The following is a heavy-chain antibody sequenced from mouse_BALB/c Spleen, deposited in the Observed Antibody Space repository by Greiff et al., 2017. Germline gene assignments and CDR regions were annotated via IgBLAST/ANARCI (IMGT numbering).Heavy chain of an antibody. CDR2: IWAGGST. CDR3: ARDLYGNFAY. CDR1: GFSLTSYG. D-gene: IGHD2-1*01. V-gene: IGHV2-9*02. J-gene: IGHJ3*01. Sequence: VQVVESGPGLVAPSQSLSITCTVSGFSLTSYGVHWVRQPPGKGLEWLGVIWAGGSTNYNSALMSRLSISKDNSKSQVFLKMNSLQTDDTAMYYCARDLYGNFAYWGQGTLVTVSA.